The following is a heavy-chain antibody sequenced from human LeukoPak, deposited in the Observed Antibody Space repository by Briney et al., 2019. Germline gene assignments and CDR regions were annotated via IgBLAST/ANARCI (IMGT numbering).Heavy chain of an antibody. CDR2: INPNSGGT. D-gene: IGHD1-26*01. J-gene: IGHJ4*02. CDR3: ARDNQFFLGATWGELDY. V-gene: IGHV1-2*02. CDR1: GYTFTGYY. Sequence: ASVKVSCKASGYTFTGYYMHWVRQAPGQGLGWMGWINPNSGGTSYAQKFQGRVTMTRDTSTSTVYMELSSLRSEDTAVYYCARDNQFFLGATWGELDYWGQGTLVTVSS.